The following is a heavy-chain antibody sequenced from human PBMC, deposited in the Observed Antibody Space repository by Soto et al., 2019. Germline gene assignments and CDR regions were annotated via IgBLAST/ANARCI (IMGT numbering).Heavy chain of an antibody. J-gene: IGHJ3*02. Sequence: QLQLQESGPGLVKPSETLSLTCTVSGGSISSSSYYWGWIRQPPGKGLEWIGSIYYSGSTYYNPSLKSRVTISVDTSKNQFSLKLSSVTAADTAVYYCARDQGGSSWHAFDIWGQGTMVTVSS. CDR1: GGSISSSSYY. CDR2: IYYSGST. D-gene: IGHD6-13*01. CDR3: ARDQGGSSWHAFDI. V-gene: IGHV4-39*07.